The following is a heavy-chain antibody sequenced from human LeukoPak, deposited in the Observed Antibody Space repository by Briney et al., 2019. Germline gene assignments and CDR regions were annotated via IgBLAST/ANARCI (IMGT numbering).Heavy chain of an antibody. D-gene: IGHD6-19*01. Sequence: PGGSLRLSCAASGFTFSSYGMSWVRQAPGKGLEWVSAISGSGGSTYYADSVKGRFTISRDNAKNSLYLQMNSLRAEDTAVYYCARAVGYSSPYWGQGTLVTVSS. CDR2: ISGSGGST. CDR3: ARAVGYSSPY. V-gene: IGHV3-23*01. J-gene: IGHJ4*02. CDR1: GFTFSSYG.